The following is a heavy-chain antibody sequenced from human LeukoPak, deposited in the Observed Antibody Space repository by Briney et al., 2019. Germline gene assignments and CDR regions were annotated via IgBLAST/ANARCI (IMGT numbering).Heavy chain of an antibody. J-gene: IGHJ5*02. CDR3: ARDSSSSPFDP. Sequence: TGGSLRLSCAASGFTFSSYSMNWVRQAPGKGLEWVSYISSSSSTIYYADSVKGRFTISRDNAKNSLYLQMNSLRAEDTAVYYCARDSSSSPFDPWGQGTLVTVSS. CDR1: GFTFSSYS. D-gene: IGHD6-13*01. V-gene: IGHV3-48*01. CDR2: ISSSSSTI.